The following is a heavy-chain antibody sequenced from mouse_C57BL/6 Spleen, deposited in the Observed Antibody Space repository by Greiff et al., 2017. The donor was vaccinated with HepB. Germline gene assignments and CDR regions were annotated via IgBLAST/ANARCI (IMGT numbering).Heavy chain of an antibody. CDR3: GRAVLRRGGYYAMDC. CDR1: GYTFTSYW. D-gene: IGHD2-4*01. J-gene: IGHJ4*01. V-gene: IGHV1-50*01. Sequence: VQLQQPGAELVQPGASVKLSCKASGYTFTSYWMQWVKQRPGQGLEWIGEIDPSDSYTNYNQKFKGKATLTVDTSSSTAYLQLSSLTSEDAAVYYCGRAVLRRGGYYAMDCWGQGTSVTVSS. CDR2: IDPSDSYT.